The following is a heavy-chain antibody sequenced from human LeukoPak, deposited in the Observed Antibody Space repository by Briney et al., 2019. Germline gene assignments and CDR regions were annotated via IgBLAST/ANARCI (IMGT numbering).Heavy chain of an antibody. J-gene: IGHJ3*02. V-gene: IGHV3-49*03. D-gene: IGHD3-22*01. CDR2: IRSKAYGGTT. CDR1: GFTFGDYA. CDR3: TRAHYYDSSGYYYWSPFDI. Sequence: GGSLRLSCTASGFTFGDYAMSWFRQAPGKGLEWVGFIRSKAYGGTTEYAASVKGRFTISRDDSKSIAYLQMNSLKTEDTAVYYCTRAHYYDSSGYYYWSPFDIWGQGTMVTVSS.